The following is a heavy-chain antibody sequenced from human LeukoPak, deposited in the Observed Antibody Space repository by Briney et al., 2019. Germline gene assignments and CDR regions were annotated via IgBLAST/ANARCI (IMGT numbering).Heavy chain of an antibody. J-gene: IGHJ4*02. Sequence: PSETLSLTCAVYGGSFSGYYWSWIRQPAGKGLEWIGRIYTSGSTNYNPSLKSRVTMSVDTSKNQFSLKLSSVTAADTAVYYCARDEFIGDYFDYWGQGTLVTVSS. CDR1: GGSFSGYY. CDR2: IYTSGST. CDR3: ARDEFIGDYFDY. V-gene: IGHV4-4*07. D-gene: IGHD2-15*01.